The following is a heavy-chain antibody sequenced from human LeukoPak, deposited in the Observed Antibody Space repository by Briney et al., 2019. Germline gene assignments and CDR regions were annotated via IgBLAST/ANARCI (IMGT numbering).Heavy chain of an antibody. CDR1: GGSISSGGYY. Sequence: SETLSLTCTVSGGSISSGGYYWSWIRQPPGKGLEWIGYIYHSGSTYYNPSLKSRVTISVDRSKNQFSLKLSSVTAADTAVYYCARDSRWELLGFDYWGQGTLVTVSS. J-gene: IGHJ4*02. D-gene: IGHD1-26*01. V-gene: IGHV4-30-2*01. CDR2: IYHSGST. CDR3: ARDSRWELLGFDY.